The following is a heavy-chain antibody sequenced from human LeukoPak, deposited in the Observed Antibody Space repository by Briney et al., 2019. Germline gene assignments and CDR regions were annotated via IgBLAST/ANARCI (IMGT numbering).Heavy chain of an antibody. CDR2: IYYSGST. CDR1: GASISSYY. V-gene: IGHV4-59*01. J-gene: IGHJ6*04. CDR3: ARASPRMDV. Sequence: KPSETLSLTCTVSGASISSYYWSWIRQPPGKGLEWIGYIYYSGSTNYNPSLKSRATISVDTSKNQFSLKLSSVTAADTAVYYCARASPRMDVWGKGTTVTVSS.